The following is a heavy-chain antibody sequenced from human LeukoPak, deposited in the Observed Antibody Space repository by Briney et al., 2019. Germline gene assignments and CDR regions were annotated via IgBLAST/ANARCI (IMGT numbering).Heavy chain of an antibody. D-gene: IGHD6-13*01. CDR3: AREFADSSSWYSYYYYYYMDV. V-gene: IGHV3-23*01. J-gene: IGHJ6*03. CDR2: ISGSGGNT. CDR1: GFTFSSYA. Sequence: GGSLRLSCAASGFTFSSYAMSWVRQAPGKGLEWVSTISGSGGNTYYADSVKGRFTLSRDNSKNTLYLQMSSLRAEDTAVYYCAREFADSSSWYSYYYYYYMDVWGKGTTVTISS.